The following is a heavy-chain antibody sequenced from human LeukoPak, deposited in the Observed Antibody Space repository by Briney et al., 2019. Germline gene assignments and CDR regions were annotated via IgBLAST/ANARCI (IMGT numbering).Heavy chain of an antibody. Sequence: ETLSLTCAVYGGSFSGYYWSWIRQPPGKGLVWVSRINSDGSSTSYADSVKGRFTISRDNAKNTLYLQMNSLRAEDTAVYYCARGGPDSGSYYYYWGQGTLVTVSS. D-gene: IGHD1-26*01. V-gene: IGHV3-74*01. J-gene: IGHJ4*02. CDR2: INSDGSST. CDR1: GGSFSGYY. CDR3: ARGGPDSGSYYYY.